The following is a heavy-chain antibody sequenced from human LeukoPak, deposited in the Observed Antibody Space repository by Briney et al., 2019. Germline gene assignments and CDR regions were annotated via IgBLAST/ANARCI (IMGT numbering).Heavy chain of an antibody. CDR3: ARHNYGDYVKHYYYHGMDV. D-gene: IGHD4-17*01. CDR2: IYPGDSDT. V-gene: IGHV5-51*01. CDR1: GYSFTSYW. J-gene: IGHJ6*02. Sequence: GGSLKISCEGSGYSFTSYWIGWVRPMPGKGLEWMGIIYPGDSDTRYSPSFQGQVPISVDKSINTAYLQWSSLQASDTAIYYCARHNYGDYVKHYYYHGMDVWGQGTTVIVSS.